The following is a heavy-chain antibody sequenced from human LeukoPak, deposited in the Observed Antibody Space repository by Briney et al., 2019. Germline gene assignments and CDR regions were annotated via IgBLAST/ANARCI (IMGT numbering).Heavy chain of an antibody. CDR3: ARESDGDPLDY. Sequence: GGSLRLSCAASGFTFSSYAMHWVRQAPGKGLEWVAVISYDGSNKYYADSVKGRFTISRDNSKNTLYLQMNSLRAEDTAVYYCARESDGDPLDYWGQGTLVTVSS. V-gene: IGHV3-30*04. D-gene: IGHD4-17*01. CDR1: GFTFSSYA. CDR2: ISYDGSNK. J-gene: IGHJ4*02.